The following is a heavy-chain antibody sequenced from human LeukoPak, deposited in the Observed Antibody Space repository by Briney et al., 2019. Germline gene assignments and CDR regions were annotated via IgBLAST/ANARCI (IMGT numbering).Heavy chain of an antibody. J-gene: IGHJ4*02. V-gene: IGHV3-30*02. CDR2: IRKDGSDK. CDR1: GFTFSRYG. D-gene: IGHD7-27*01. Sequence: GGSLRLSCGASGFTFSRYGMHWVRQAPGKGLEWVAYIRKDGSDKYYADSVKGRFTISRDSSKNMVYLQMNSPRAEDTAVYYCAKDSNWAFDYWGQGTLVSVSS. CDR3: AKDSNWAFDY.